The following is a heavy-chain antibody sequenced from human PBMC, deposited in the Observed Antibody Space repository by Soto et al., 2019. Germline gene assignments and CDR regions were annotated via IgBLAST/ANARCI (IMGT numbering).Heavy chain of an antibody. J-gene: IGHJ4*02. CDR3: ASGVYYGSGRPNDY. V-gene: IGHV3-48*01. D-gene: IGHD3-10*01. CDR1: GFTFSSYS. CDR2: ISSSSSTI. Sequence: EVQLVESGGGLVQPGGSLRLSCAASGFTFSSYSMNWVRQAPGKGLEWVSYISSSSSTIYYADSVKGRFTISRDNAKNSLYLQMNSLRAEDTAVYYCASGVYYGSGRPNDYWGQGTLVTVSS.